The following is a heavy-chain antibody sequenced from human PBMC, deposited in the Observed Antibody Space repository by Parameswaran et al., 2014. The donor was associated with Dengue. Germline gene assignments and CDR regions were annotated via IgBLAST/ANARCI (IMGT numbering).Heavy chain of an antibody. CDR1: GGSFSGYY. J-gene: IGHJ6*02. Sequence: SETLSLTCAVYGGSFSGYYWNWIRQPPGKGLEWIGELNHSGSTNYNPSLKSRVTISVDTSKNQFSLKLSSVTAADTAVYYCARSTMVRGIMSYYYGMDVWGQGTTVTVSS. D-gene: IGHD3-10*01. CDR2: LNHSGST. CDR3: ARSTMVRGIMSYYYGMDV. V-gene: IGHV4-34*01.